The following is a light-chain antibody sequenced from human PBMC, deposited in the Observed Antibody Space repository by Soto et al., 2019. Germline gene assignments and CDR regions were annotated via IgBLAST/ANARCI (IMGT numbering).Light chain of an antibody. V-gene: IGLV2-14*01. CDR3: ISYTTSNTYV. J-gene: IGLJ1*01. CDR2: EVS. Sequence: QSALTQPASVSGSPGQSITISCTGTISDVGAYKFVSWYQQHPGKAPKLMIHEVSNRPSGISNRFSGSKSGNTASLTISGLQAEDEATYFCISYTTSNTYVSGSETKVTVL. CDR1: ISDVGAYKF.